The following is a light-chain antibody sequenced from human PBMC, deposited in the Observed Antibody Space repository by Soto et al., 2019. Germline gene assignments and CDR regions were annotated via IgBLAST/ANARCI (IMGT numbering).Light chain of an antibody. CDR1: EDIRYS. J-gene: IGKJ5*01. CDR2: GAS. Sequence: DIQMTQSPSFMSASVGDRVTITCQASEDIRYSLYWYQQKPGTAPNLLIYGASNFETGVPSWFSGSGSGTDFSFSISSLQPEEIATYYCQQYENLVTFGQGTRREIK. CDR3: QQYENLVT. V-gene: IGKV1-33*01.